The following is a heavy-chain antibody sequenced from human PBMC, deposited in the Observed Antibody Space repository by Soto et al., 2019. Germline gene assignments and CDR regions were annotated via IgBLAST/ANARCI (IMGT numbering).Heavy chain of an antibody. CDR2: ISANGQGI. V-gene: IGHV3-23*01. CDR1: GFTFNNYA. CDR3: AKDRIYPRDQFDN. Sequence: EVQLLESGGGLVQPGGSLRLSCAASGFTFNNYAMSWVRQAPGKGLEWVSAISANGQGIYYADSVKGRFIISRDSSKNTVFLHMDSVAAEDTAVYYCAKDRIYPRDQFDNWGQGTLVTVSS. J-gene: IGHJ4*02. D-gene: IGHD2-2*01.